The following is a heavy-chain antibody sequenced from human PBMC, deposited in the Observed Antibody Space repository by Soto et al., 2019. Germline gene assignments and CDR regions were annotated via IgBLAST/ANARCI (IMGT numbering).Heavy chain of an antibody. CDR2: IYYSGST. CDR1: GGSISSSSYD. J-gene: IGHJ4*02. V-gene: IGHV4-39*01. D-gene: IGHD2-21*02. Sequence: ETLSLTCTVSGGSISSSSYDGCLILQRPGKGLEWIGSIYYSGSTYYNPSLKSRVTISVDTSKNQFSLKLSSVTAADTAVYYCARHIVVVTAIIPNFDYWGQGTLVTVSS. CDR3: ARHIVVVTAIIPNFDY.